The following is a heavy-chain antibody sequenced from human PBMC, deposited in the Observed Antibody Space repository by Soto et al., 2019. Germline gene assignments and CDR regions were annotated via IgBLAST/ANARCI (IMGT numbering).Heavy chain of an antibody. J-gene: IGHJ4*02. CDR1: GFNFDNYG. D-gene: IGHD1-7*01. CDR2: ITYDGSFQ. Sequence: GSLRLSCPASGFNFDNYGMHWVRQAPGKGLEWVAVITYDGSFQYYADSVKGRFTISRDNSKNTLFLHLNTLKPEDTAVYHCAKDRVGGTFYTPLGFWGQGTLVTVSS. V-gene: IGHV3-30*18. CDR3: AKDRVGGTFYTPLGF.